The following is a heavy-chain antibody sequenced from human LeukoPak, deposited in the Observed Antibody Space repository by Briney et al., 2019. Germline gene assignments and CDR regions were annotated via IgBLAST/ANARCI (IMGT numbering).Heavy chain of an antibody. CDR2: INHSGST. CDR3: ARGWGY. V-gene: IGHV4-34*01. J-gene: IGHJ4*02. CDR1: GGSFSGYY. Sequence: PSETLSLTCAVYGGSFSGYYWSWIRQPPGKGLEWIGEINHSGSTNYNPSLKSRVTISVDTSKNQFSLKPSSVTAADTAVYYCARGWGYWGQGTLVTVSS. D-gene: IGHD3-16*01.